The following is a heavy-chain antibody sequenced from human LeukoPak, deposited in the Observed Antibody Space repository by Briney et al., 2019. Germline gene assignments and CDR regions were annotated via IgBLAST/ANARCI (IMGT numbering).Heavy chain of an antibody. CDR2: INHSGST. J-gene: IGHJ6*03. V-gene: IGHV4-34*01. D-gene: IGHD5-18*01. Sequence: PSETLSLTCAVYGGSFSGYYWSWIRQPPGKGLEWIGEINHSGSTNYNPSLKSRVTISVDTSKNQFSLKLSSVTAADTAVYYCAREGGYSYGPYYYYYYMDVWGKGTTVTVSS. CDR1: GGSFSGYY. CDR3: AREGGYSYGPYYYYYYMDV.